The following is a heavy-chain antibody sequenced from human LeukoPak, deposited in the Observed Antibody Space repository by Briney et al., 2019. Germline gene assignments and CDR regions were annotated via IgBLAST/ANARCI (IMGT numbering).Heavy chain of an antibody. J-gene: IGHJ4*02. Sequence: SETLSLTCIVSGGSISSSSYYWGWIRQSPGKGLEWIGSIYYSGSTYYNPSLKSRVTISVDTSKDQFSLKLSSVTAADTAVYYCARPAGVWGQGTLVTVSS. CDR2: IYYSGST. V-gene: IGHV4-39*01. CDR1: GGSISSSSYY. CDR3: ARPAGV.